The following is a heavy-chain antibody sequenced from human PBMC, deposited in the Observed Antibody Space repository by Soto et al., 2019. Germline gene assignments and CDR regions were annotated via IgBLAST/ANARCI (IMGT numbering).Heavy chain of an antibody. J-gene: IGHJ6*02. CDR1: GFPFSDYY. CDR3: ARFGVVITNYYYSGMDL. Sequence: EASVKVSCKASGFPFSDYYIHWLRQAPGQGPEWMGWINPKSGDTNYARNFLGRVTVTSDTSISTAYLELSRLTSDDTAVYYCARFGVVITNYYYSGMDLWGQGTTVTVSS. D-gene: IGHD3-3*01. V-gene: IGHV1-2*02. CDR2: INPKSGDT.